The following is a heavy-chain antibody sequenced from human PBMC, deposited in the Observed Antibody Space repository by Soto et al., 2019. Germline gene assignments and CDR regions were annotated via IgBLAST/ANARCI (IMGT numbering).Heavy chain of an antibody. Sequence: GGSLRLSCAASGFSLSRYTVNWVRQVPGKGLEWVSSISSDSDYIYYVASVKGRFTISRDTARNSVFLQMDSLRPEDSAVYHCAVKMNSRSLPQPRMDNWFDHWAQGTLVTVSS. J-gene: IGHJ5*02. CDR3: AVKMNSRSLPQPRMDNWFDH. V-gene: IGHV3-21*06. D-gene: IGHD3-22*01. CDR1: GFSLSRYT. CDR2: ISSDSDYI.